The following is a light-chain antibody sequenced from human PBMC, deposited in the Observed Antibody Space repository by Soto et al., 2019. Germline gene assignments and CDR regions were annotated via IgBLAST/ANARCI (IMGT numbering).Light chain of an antibody. CDR3: QQYGSSVRT. CDR1: QSVNSGS. J-gene: IGKJ1*01. CDR2: GAT. Sequence: IALTQSPGTLSLSPGDRAILSCRASQSVNSGSLAWYQQRPGQAPRLLIYGATIRATGIPDKFSGSGSGTDFTLTISRLEREDFAVYYCQQYGSSVRTFGQGTKVEIK. V-gene: IGKV3-20*01.